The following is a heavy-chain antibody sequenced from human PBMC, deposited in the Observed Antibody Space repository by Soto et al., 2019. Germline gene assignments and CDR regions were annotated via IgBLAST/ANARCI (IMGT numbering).Heavy chain of an antibody. CDR3: ARGLVYYDILTGYYSSPVYFDY. CDR2: INPNSGGT. D-gene: IGHD3-9*01. CDR1: GYTFTGYY. V-gene: IGHV1-2*04. Sequence: ASVKVSCKASGYTFTGYYMHWVRQAPGQGLEWMGWINPNSGGTNYAQKFQGWVTMTRDTSISTAYMELSRLRSDDTAVYYCARGLVYYDILTGYYSSPVYFDYWGQGTLVTVSS. J-gene: IGHJ4*02.